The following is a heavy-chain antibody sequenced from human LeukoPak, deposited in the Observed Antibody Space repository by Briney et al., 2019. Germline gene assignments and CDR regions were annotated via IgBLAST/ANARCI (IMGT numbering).Heavy chain of an antibody. J-gene: IGHJ5*02. CDR3: ARDRWFGEFGGWFDP. CDR1: GGTFSSYA. Sequence: ASVKVSCKASGGTFSSYAISWVRQAPGQGLEWMGRIIPIFGTANYAQKFQGRVTITTDESTSTAYMELSSLRSEDTAVYYCARDRWFGEFGGWFDPWGQGTLVTVSS. V-gene: IGHV1-69*05. CDR2: IIPIFGTA. D-gene: IGHD3-10*01.